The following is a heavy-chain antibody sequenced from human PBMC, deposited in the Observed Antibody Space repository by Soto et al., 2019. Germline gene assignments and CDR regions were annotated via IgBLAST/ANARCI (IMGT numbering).Heavy chain of an antibody. J-gene: IGHJ3*02. V-gene: IGHV4-59*08. CDR2: IYYAGST. CDR3: TRHGSGGRAFDI. Sequence: SETLSLTCTVSGGSISGYYWSWIRQPPGKGLEWIGYIYYAGSTNYNPSLKSRVTMSVDTSKSQFSLELTSVTAADTAVYYFTRHGSGGRAFDIWGPGTMVTVSS. CDR1: GGSISGYY. D-gene: IGHD3-10*01.